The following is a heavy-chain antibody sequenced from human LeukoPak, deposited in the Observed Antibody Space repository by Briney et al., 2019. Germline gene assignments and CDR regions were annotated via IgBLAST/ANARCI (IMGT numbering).Heavy chain of an antibody. CDR2: INPNSGGT. CDR3: ARGLSGSSRRLFDY. D-gene: IGHD1-26*01. V-gene: IGHV1-2*06. CDR1: GYTFTGYY. Sequence: ASVKVSCKASGYTFTGYYMHWVRQAPGQGLEWMGRINPNSGGTNYAQKFQGRVTMTRDTSISTAYMELSRLRSDDTAVYYCARGLSGSSRRLFDYWGQGTLVTVSS. J-gene: IGHJ4*02.